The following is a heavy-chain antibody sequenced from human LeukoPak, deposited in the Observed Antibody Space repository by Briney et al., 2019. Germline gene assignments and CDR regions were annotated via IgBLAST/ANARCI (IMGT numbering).Heavy chain of an antibody. J-gene: IGHJ3*02. CDR1: GGSISSSSYF. CDR2: IYYSGNT. D-gene: IGHD6-6*01. Sequence: SETLSLTCTVSGGSISSSSYFWGWIRQPPGTGLEWIGSIYYSGNTYYNPSLKSRVTISVDTSKNQFSLKLSSVTAADTAVYYCARSQLVDAFDIWGQGTMVTVSS. CDR3: ARSQLVDAFDI. V-gene: IGHV4-39*07.